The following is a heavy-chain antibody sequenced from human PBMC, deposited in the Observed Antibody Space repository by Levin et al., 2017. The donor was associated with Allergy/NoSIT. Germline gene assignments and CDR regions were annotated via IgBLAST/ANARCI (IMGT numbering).Heavy chain of an antibody. CDR2: ISNSGGST. J-gene: IGHJ6*02. CDR1: GLAFEDFA. V-gene: IGHV3-23*01. CDR3: AKDRHGESPDLADV. D-gene: IGHD3-10*01. Sequence: GGSLRLSCAVSGLAFEDFAMNWVRQAPGKGLEWVSGISNSGGSTYYADSVRGRFTISRDNSKNTLYLQMNSLRAEDTAVYYCAKDRHGESPDLADVWGQGTTVTVSS.